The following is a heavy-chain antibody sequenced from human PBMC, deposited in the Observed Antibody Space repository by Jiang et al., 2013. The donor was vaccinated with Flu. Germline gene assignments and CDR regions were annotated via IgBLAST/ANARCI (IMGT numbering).Heavy chain of an antibody. CDR2: TYYRSKWSN. J-gene: IGHJ4*02. D-gene: IGHD3-10*01. CDR3: ARTGSGSGYFDY. Sequence: LTCAISGDSVSSNSATWNWIRQSPSRGLEWLGRTYYRSKWSNDYAESVKGRIIIRPDTSKNQFSLQLNSVTPEDTSIYYCARTGSGSGYFDYWGQGILVTVSS. CDR1: GDSVSSNSAT. V-gene: IGHV6-1*01.